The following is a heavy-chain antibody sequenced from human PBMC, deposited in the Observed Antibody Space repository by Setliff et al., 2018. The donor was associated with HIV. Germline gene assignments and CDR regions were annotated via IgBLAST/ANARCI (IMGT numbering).Heavy chain of an antibody. V-gene: IGHV4-34*01. CDR1: GGSFSGYY. Sequence: SGTLSLTWAVSGGSFSGYYWSWIRQPPGKGLEWIGEINQSGGINYNPSLKSRVTISIDTFKNQFSMKLYSVTAADTAVYYCATASGYDLFMGAFDIWGQGTMVTVSS. CDR3: ATASGYDLFMGAFDI. D-gene: IGHD5-12*01. CDR2: INQSGGI. J-gene: IGHJ3*02.